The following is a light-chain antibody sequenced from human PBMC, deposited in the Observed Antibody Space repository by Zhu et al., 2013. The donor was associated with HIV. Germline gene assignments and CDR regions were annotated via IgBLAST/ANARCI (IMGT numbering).Light chain of an antibody. CDR2: EVS. Sequence: QSALTQPASVSASPGQSITISCTGTSSDLGTYNYVSWYQQYPGKAPKLMIYEVSNRPSGVSNRFSGSKSGTSATLGITGLQTGDEADYYCGTWDSSLSAGVFGGGTKLTVL. CDR1: SSDLGTYNY. V-gene: IGLV2-14*01. CDR3: GTWDSSLSAGV. J-gene: IGLJ3*02.